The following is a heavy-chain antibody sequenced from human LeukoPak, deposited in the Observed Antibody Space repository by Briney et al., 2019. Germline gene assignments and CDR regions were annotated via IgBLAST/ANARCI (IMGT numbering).Heavy chain of an antibody. J-gene: IGHJ5*02. Sequence: PSETLSLTCDVYGGSFSGYYWSWIRQPPGKGLEWIGEINHSGSTNYNPSLKSRVTISVDTSKNQFSLKLSSVTAADTAVYYCARGKVITMVRGVIRRWFDPWGQGTLVTVSS. V-gene: IGHV4-34*01. CDR2: INHSGST. CDR1: GGSFSGYY. CDR3: ARGKVITMVRGVIRRWFDP. D-gene: IGHD3-10*01.